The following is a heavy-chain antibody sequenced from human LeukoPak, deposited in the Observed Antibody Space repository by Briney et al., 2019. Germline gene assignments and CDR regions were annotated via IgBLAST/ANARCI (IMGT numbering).Heavy chain of an antibody. V-gene: IGHV3-43D*03. Sequence: GGSLRLSCAASGFTFDDYAMHWVRQAPGKGLEWVSLISWDGGSTYYADSVKGRFTISRDNSKNSLYLQMNSLRAEDTALYYCAKDRSGYSGYGGFDYWGQGTLVTVSS. CDR3: AKDRSGYSGYGGFDY. CDR1: GFTFDDYA. CDR2: ISWDGGST. D-gene: IGHD5-12*01. J-gene: IGHJ4*02.